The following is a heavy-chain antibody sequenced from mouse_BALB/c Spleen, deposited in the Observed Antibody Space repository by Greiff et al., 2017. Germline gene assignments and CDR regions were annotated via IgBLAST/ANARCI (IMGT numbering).Heavy chain of an antibody. CDR2: ISSGSSTI. V-gene: IGHV5-17*02. CDR3: ARSYRYDDAMDY. Sequence: DVMLVESGGGLVQPGGSRKLSCAASGFTFSSFGMHWVRQAPEKGLEWVAYISSGSSTIYYADTVKGRFTISRDNPKNTLFLQMTSLRSEDTAMYYCARSYRYDDAMDYWGQGTSVTVSS. CDR1: GFTFSSFG. D-gene: IGHD2-14*01. J-gene: IGHJ4*01.